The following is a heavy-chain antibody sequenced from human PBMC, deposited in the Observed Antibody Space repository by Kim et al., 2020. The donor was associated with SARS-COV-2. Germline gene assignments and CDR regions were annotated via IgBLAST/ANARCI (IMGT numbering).Heavy chain of an antibody. Sequence: GGSLRLSCAASGFTFSNYWMRWVRQAPGKGLEWVGGIKCKTDGGTTDYAAPGRGRFTISRYNSKNTLYLQMNSLKTEATSVYYCSTATTNYWAEGTRVT. J-gene: IGHJ4*02. CDR2: IKCKTDGGTT. CDR1: GFTFSNYW. V-gene: IGHV3-15*01. D-gene: IGHD2-15*01. CDR3: STATTNY.